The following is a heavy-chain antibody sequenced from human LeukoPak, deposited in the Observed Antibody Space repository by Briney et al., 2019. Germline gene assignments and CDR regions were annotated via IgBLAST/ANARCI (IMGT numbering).Heavy chain of an antibody. V-gene: IGHV4-34*01. Sequence: SETLSLTCAVYGGSFSGYYWSWIRQPPGKGLEWIGEINHSGSTNYNPSLKSRVTISVDTSKNQFSLKLSSVTAADTAVYYCAGGRLSGFWGQGTLVTVSS. CDR1: GGSFSGYY. CDR2: INHSGST. D-gene: IGHD3-16*02. CDR3: AGGRLSGF. J-gene: IGHJ4*02.